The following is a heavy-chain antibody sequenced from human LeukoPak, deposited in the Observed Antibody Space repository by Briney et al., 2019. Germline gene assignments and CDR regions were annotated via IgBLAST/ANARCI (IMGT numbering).Heavy chain of an antibody. CDR3: AKQGRFVVVVAATRSNYFDY. J-gene: IGHJ4*02. CDR1: GFTFSSYS. V-gene: IGHV3-21*01. Sequence: GESLRLSCATSGFTFSSYSMNWVRQAPGKALEWVSSISSSSLYIYYADSVRGRFTISRDNAKSSLYLQMNSLRAEDTAVYYCAKQGRFVVVVAATRSNYFDYWGQGTLVTVSS. CDR2: ISSSSLYI. D-gene: IGHD2-15*01.